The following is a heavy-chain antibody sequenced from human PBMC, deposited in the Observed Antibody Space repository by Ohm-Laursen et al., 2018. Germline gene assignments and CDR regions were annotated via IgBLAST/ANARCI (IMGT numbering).Heavy chain of an antibody. CDR2: ISEDGNNK. Sequence: SLRLSCTASGFTFSSYGIHWVRQAPGKGLEWVAVISEDGNNKNYGDSVKGRFDISRDNSKDTLYLQMSRLIPEDTAVYYCAKGGHWNYHYFDSWGQGTLVTVSS. CDR3: AKGGHWNYHYFDS. J-gene: IGHJ4*02. CDR1: GFTFSSYG. V-gene: IGHV3-30*18. D-gene: IGHD1-7*01.